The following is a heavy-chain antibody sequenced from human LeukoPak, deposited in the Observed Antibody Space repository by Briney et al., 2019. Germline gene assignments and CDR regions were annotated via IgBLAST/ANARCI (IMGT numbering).Heavy chain of an antibody. J-gene: IGHJ4*02. CDR1: GGSISSSSYY. CDR3: ARHADSGFGELAFDY. CDR2: IYYSGST. Sequence: KPSETLSLTCTVSGGSISSSSYYWGWIRQPPGKGLEWIGSIYYSGSTYYNPSLKSPVTISVDTSKNQFSLKLTSVTAADTAVYYCARHADSGFGELAFDYWGQGTLVTVSS. D-gene: IGHD3-10*01. V-gene: IGHV4-39*01.